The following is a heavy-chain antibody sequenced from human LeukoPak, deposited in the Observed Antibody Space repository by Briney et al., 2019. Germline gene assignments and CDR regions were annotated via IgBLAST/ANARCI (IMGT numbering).Heavy chain of an antibody. CDR3: AREVVGAYFDY. Sequence: ASVKVSCKVSGYTLTELSMHWVRQAPGKGLEWMGGFDPEDGETIYAQKFQGRVTMTRDTSTSTVYMELSSLRSEDTAVYYCAREVVGAYFDYWGQGTLVTVSS. D-gene: IGHD1-26*01. V-gene: IGHV1-24*01. CDR2: FDPEDGET. J-gene: IGHJ4*02. CDR1: GYTLTELS.